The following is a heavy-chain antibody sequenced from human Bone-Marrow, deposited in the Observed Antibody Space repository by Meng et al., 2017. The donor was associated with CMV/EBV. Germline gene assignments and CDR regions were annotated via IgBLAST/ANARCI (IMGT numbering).Heavy chain of an antibody. V-gene: IGHV4-34*01. J-gene: IGHJ6*02. CDR1: GGSFSGYY. CDR3: ARGRAAGYYYYYGMDV. CDR2: INHSGST. Sequence: SETLSLTCAVYGGSFSGYYWSWIRQPPGKGLEWIGEINHSGSTNYNPSLKSRVTISVDTSKNQFSLKLSSVTAADTAVYYCARGRAAGYYYYYGMDVWGQGTTVTVSS. D-gene: IGHD6-13*01.